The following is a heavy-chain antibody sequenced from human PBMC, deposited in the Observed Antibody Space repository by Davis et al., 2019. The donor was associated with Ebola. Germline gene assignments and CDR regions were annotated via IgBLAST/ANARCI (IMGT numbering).Heavy chain of an antibody. D-gene: IGHD3-22*01. Sequence: PGGSLRLSCTVSGYSISSGYYWGWIRQPPGKGLEWIGSIYHSGSTYYNPSLKSRVTISVDTSKNQFSLKLSSVTAADTAVYYCARAATYYYDSSGYYFDYWGQGTLVTVSS. CDR2: IYHSGST. CDR3: ARAATYYYDSSGYYFDY. V-gene: IGHV4-38-2*02. J-gene: IGHJ4*02. CDR1: GYSISSGYY.